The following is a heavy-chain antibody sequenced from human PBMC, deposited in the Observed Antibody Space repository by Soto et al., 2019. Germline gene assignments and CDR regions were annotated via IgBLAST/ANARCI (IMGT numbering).Heavy chain of an antibody. J-gene: IGHJ3*02. CDR2: ISGSGGST. CDR3: AKSRKLKGAFDI. Sequence: TGGSLSLSCAASGFTFSSYAMSWVRQAPGKGLEWVSAISGSGGSTYYADSVKGRFTISRDNSKNTLYLQMNSLRAEDTAVYYCAKSRKLKGAFDIWGQGTMVTVSS. CDR1: GFTFSSYA. V-gene: IGHV3-23*01.